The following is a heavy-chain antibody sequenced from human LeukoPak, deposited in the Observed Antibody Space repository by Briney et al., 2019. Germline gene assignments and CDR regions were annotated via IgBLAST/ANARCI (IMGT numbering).Heavy chain of an antibody. CDR3: ARGSGITMVRGVIRTMYYFDY. J-gene: IGHJ4*02. CDR1: GGSISSSNYY. D-gene: IGHD3-10*01. Sequence: SETLSLTCTVSGGSISSSNYYWGWIRQPPGKGLEWIGSIYYSGSTYYNPSLKSRVTISVDTSKNQFSLKLSSVTAADTAVYYCARGSGITMVRGVIRTMYYFDYWGQGTLVTVSS. CDR2: IYYSGST. V-gene: IGHV4-39*07.